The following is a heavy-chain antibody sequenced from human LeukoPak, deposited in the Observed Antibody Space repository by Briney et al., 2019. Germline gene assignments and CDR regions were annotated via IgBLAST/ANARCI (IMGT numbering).Heavy chain of an antibody. D-gene: IGHD6-6*01. J-gene: IGHJ4*02. Sequence: GGSLRLSCAASGFTFSSYAMIWVRQAPGKGLEWVSAISGSSSTYYADSVKGRFTISRDNSKNTLYLQMSSLRSEDTAVYHCAKAGVRDPYNFDYWGQGTLVTVSS. CDR3: AKAGVRDPYNFDY. CDR1: GFTFSSYA. V-gene: IGHV3-23*01. CDR2: ISGSSST.